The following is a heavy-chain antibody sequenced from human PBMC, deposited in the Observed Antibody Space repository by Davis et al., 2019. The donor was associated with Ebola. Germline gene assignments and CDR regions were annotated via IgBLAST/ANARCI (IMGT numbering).Heavy chain of an antibody. Sequence: SETLSLTCTVSGGSVRDSDYYWGWIRHPPGKELEWIGYIYHSGSTIYNPSLNSPVTMSIDASKNQFSLQLSSVTAADTALYYCARVLGNGDLLLDNWGQGTLVTVSS. CDR2: IYHSGST. CDR3: ARVLGNGDLLLDN. D-gene: IGHD4-17*01. J-gene: IGHJ4*02. CDR1: GGSVRDSDYY. V-gene: IGHV4-61*08.